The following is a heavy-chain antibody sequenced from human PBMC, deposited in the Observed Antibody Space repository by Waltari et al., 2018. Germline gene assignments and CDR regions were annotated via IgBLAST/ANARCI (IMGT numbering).Heavy chain of an antibody. J-gene: IGHJ6*02. D-gene: IGHD3-16*02. CDR2: INAGNGNT. CDR1: GYTFTSYA. V-gene: IGHV1-3*01. Sequence: QVQLVQSGAEVKKPGASVKVSCKASGYTFTSYAMHWVRQAPGQRLEWMGWINAGNGNTKYSQKFQGRVTITRDTSASTAYMELSSLRSEDTAVYYCARGMITFGGVIAGHYYYYGMDVWGQGTTVIVSS. CDR3: ARGMITFGGVIAGHYYYYGMDV.